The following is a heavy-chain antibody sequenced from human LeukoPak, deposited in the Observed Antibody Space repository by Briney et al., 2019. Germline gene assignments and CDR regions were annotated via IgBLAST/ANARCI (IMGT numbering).Heavy chain of an antibody. CDR3: ARDDYRGVTNFDP. CDR1: GGSISPYF. V-gene: IGHV4-59*01. CDR2: ISYTGST. J-gene: IGHJ5*02. D-gene: IGHD3-10*01. Sequence: SETLSLTCTVSGGSISPYFWSWMRRTPGKGLEWIGYISYTGSTNYNPALKSRVTISVDTSKNQFSLQLTSVTAADTAVYYCARDDYRGVTNFDPWGQGTLVTVSS.